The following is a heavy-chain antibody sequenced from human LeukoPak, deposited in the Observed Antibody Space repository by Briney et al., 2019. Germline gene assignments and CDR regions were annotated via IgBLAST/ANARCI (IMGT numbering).Heavy chain of an antibody. CDR3: ARDRADGYNYGDYFDN. D-gene: IGHD5-18*01. V-gene: IGHV3-66*01. Sequence: GGSLRLSCAGSGFIVSSNYMSWVRQAAGKGLEWVSVIYGSSRTYYADTVKGRFTISRDNSKNTVYLQMDSLRAEDTAVYYCARDRADGYNYGDYFDNWGQGTLVTVSS. CDR2: IYGSSRT. J-gene: IGHJ4*02. CDR1: GFIVSSNY.